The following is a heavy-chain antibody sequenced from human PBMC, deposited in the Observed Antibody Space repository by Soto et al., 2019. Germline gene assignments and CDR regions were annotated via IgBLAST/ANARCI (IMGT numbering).Heavy chain of an antibody. CDR1: GGSISSRSYY. Sequence: SETLSLTCTVSGGSISSRSYYWGWIRQPPGKGLEWIGSIYYSGSTYYNPSLKSRVTISVDTSKNQFSLKLSSVTAADTAVYYCARDRWTPAEGFDYWGQGTLVTVSS. J-gene: IGHJ4*02. D-gene: IGHD2-15*01. CDR2: IYYSGST. CDR3: ARDRWTPAEGFDY. V-gene: IGHV4-39*07.